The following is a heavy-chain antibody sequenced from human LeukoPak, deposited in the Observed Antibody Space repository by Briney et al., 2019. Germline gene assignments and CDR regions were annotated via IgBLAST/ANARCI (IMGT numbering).Heavy chain of an antibody. Sequence: QPGGSLRLSCAASGFTFSNYAMSWVRQAPGKGLEWVSAISGSGGNTYYADSVKGRFTISRDNSKNTLYLQMNSLRAEDTAVYYCAREVTVVTATRESAFDIWGQGTMVTVSS. D-gene: IGHD2-21*02. CDR1: GFTFSNYA. J-gene: IGHJ3*02. CDR2: ISGSGGNT. V-gene: IGHV3-23*01. CDR3: AREVTVVTATRESAFDI.